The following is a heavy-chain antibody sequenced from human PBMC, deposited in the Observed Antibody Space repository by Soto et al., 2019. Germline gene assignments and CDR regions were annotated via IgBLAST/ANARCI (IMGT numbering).Heavy chain of an antibody. J-gene: IGHJ4*02. D-gene: IGHD5-12*01. CDR3: TTEDPSWLRGLEY. Sequence: EVQLVESGGGLVKPGESLRLSCEASGASFTNAWMNWVRQAPGKGLEWVGGIKTKIDSATTDYAAPVKGRFTISTEDSTSTLYLQMDSLKGEDTAVYYCTTEDPSWLRGLEYWGQGTLVTVSS. CDR1: GASFTNAW. V-gene: IGHV3-15*01. CDR2: IKTKIDSATT.